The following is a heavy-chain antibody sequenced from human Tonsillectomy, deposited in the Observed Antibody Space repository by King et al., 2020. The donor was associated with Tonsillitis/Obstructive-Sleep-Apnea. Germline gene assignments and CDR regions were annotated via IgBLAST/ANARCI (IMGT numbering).Heavy chain of an antibody. D-gene: IGHD2-15*01. J-gene: IGHJ6*02. CDR2: INPNSGGT. CDR1: GYTFTDYY. CDR3: ARGPGFVTLRDYYDMDV. V-gene: IGHV1-2*02. Sequence: VQLVESGAEVKKPGASVKVSCKASGYTFTDYYMHWVRQAPGQGLEWMGWINPNSGGTNYAQKFQGRVTMTRDTSISTAHMELSRLRSDDTAVYYCARGPGFVTLRDYYDMDVWGQGTTVTVSS.